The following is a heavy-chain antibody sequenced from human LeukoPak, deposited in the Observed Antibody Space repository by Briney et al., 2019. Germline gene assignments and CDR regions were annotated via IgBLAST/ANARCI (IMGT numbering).Heavy chain of an antibody. D-gene: IGHD2-2*01. CDR2: IYSGGST. Sequence: PGGSLRLSCAASGFTVSSNYMSWVRQAPGKGLEWVSVIYSGGSTYYADSVKGRFTISRDNSKNTLYLQMNSLRAEDTAVYYCARDGIVVVPAAMNGYYYYGMDVWGQGTTVTVSS. CDR3: ARDGIVVVPAAMNGYYYYGMDV. J-gene: IGHJ6*02. V-gene: IGHV3-66*01. CDR1: GFTVSSNY.